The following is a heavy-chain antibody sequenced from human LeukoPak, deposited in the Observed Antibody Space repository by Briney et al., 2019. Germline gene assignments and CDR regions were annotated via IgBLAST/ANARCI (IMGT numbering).Heavy chain of an antibody. CDR3: ARGYGSGTRAWYFDL. D-gene: IGHD3-10*01. J-gene: IGHJ2*01. Sequence: GASVKVSCKASGYTFTSYDINWVRQATGQGLEWMGWMNPNSGNTGYAQKLQGRVTMTTDTSTSTAYMELRSLRSDDTAVYYCARGYGSGTRAWYFDLWGRGTLVTVSS. CDR1: GYTFTSYD. CDR2: MNPNSGNT. V-gene: IGHV1-8*01.